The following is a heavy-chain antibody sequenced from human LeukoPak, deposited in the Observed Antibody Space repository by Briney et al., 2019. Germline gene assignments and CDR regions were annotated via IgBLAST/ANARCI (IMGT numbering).Heavy chain of an antibody. CDR2: IGGSSSSL. CDR3: AKDALEWWLRGYYFDY. J-gene: IGHJ4*02. D-gene: IGHD3-3*01. V-gene: IGHV3-21*04. CDR1: GSTFSIYS. Sequence: GGSLRLSCAASGSTFSIYSMNWVRQAPGKGLEWVSSIGGSSSSLYYADSVKGRFTISRDNSKNTLYLQMNSLRAEDTAVYYCAKDALEWWLRGYYFDYWGQGTLVTVSS.